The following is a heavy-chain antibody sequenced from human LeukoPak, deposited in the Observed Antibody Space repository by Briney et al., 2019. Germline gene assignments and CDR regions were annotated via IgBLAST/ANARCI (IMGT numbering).Heavy chain of an antibody. J-gene: IGHJ3*02. V-gene: IGHV1-18*01. CDR3: ARAEVYDSSGYYYVRAFDI. CDR2: ISAYNGNT. Sequence: AVKVSCKASGYTFTSYGISWVRQAPGQGLEWMGWISAYNGNTNYAQMLQGRVTMTTDTSTSTAYMELRSLRSDDTAVYYCARAEVYDSSGYYYVRAFDIWGQGTMVTVSS. D-gene: IGHD3-22*01. CDR1: GYTFTSYG.